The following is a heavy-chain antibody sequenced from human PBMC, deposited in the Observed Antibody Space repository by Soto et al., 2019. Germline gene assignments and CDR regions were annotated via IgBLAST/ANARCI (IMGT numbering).Heavy chain of an antibody. Sequence: GGSLRLSCAASGFTFSSYGMSWVRQAPRKGLEWVSTIRGSADSANYADSVKGRFTISRDNSKNMLYLQMNSLRADDTAVYYCAKHLWFGESAFDPWGQGTLVTVSS. J-gene: IGHJ5*02. D-gene: IGHD3-10*01. CDR3: AKHLWFGESAFDP. CDR1: GFTFSSYG. V-gene: IGHV3-23*01. CDR2: IRGSADSA.